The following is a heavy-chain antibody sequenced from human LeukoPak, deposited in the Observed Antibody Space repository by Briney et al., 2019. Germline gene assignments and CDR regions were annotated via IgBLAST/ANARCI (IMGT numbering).Heavy chain of an antibody. D-gene: IGHD6-19*01. CDR3: ASPSSGQSFDI. CDR1: GFIVSSNY. J-gene: IGHJ3*02. CDR2: IYTGGNT. Sequence: GGSLRLSCAASGFIVSSNYMNWVRQAPGKGLEWVSVIYTGGNTYYADSVKGRFTISRENSKNTLYLQMHSLRDEDTAVYYCASPSSGQSFDIWGEGTMVTVSS. V-gene: IGHV3-53*01.